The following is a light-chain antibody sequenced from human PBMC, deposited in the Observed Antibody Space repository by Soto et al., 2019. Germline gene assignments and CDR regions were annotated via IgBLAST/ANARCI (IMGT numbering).Light chain of an antibody. CDR1: SSEVGSYNL. Sequence: QSVLTQPASESGPTGKSITISCTGTSSEVGSYNLVSWYQQHPGKAPKLMIYEVSKRPSGVSNRFSGSKSGNTASLTISGLQAEDEADYYCCSYIGSSTYVCGTGTKVAV. V-gene: IGLV2-23*02. CDR2: EVS. CDR3: CSYIGSSTYV. J-gene: IGLJ1*01.